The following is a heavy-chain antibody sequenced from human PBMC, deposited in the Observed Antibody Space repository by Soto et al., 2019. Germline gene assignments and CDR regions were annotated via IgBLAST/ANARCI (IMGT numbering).Heavy chain of an antibody. CDR2: ISGSGGST. V-gene: IGHV3-23*01. Sequence: GGSLRLFCAASGFTFSSYAMSWVRQAPGKGLEWVSAISGSGGSTYYADSVKGRFTISRDNSKNTLYLQMKSLRAEDTAVYYCAKDLQRHMITFGGVIVFDYWGQGTLVTVYS. CDR1: GFTFSSYA. CDR3: AKDLQRHMITFGGVIVFDY. D-gene: IGHD3-16*02. J-gene: IGHJ4*02.